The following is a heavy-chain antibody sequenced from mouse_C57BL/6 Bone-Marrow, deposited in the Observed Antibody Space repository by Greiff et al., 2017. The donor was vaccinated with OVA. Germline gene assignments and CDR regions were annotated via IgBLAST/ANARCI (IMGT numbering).Heavy chain of an antibody. CDR2: INPSTGGT. CDR3: ARIRDYYAMDY. V-gene: IGHV1-42*01. J-gene: IGHJ4*01. D-gene: IGHD1-1*01. CDR1: GYSFTGYY. Sequence: VQLQQSGPELVKPGASVKISCKASGYSFTGYYMNWVKQSPEKSLEWIGEINPSTGGTTYNQKLKAKATLTVDKSSSTAYMQLKSLTSEDSAVYYCARIRDYYAMDYWGQGTSVTVSS.